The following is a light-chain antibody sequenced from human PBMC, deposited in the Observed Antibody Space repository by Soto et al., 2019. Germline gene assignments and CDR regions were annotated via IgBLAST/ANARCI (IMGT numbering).Light chain of an antibody. J-gene: IGKJ5*01. CDR2: GAS. CDR1: QDISTY. CDR3: QHYTLYSAP. Sequence: RLTQSPSSLSASVGDTVTISCRASQDISTYLAWYQQKPGKAPTLLIFGASSLHNGVPPRCAGSGSGSEFTLTINRLQPDDFATYFCQHYTLYSAPFGQGTRV. V-gene: IGKV1-5*01.